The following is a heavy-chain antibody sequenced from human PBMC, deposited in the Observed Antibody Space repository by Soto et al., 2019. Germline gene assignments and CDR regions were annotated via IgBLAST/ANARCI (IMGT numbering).Heavy chain of an antibody. D-gene: IGHD3-3*01. Sequence: GGSLRLSCASSGFTFSSYWMRWVRQAPGRGLESVANIKQDGSEKYYVDSVKGRFTISRDNAKNSLYLQMNSLRAEDTAVYYCAREGYYDFWSGEDYYYGMDVWGQGTPVTVSS. CDR1: GFTFSSYW. J-gene: IGHJ6*01. V-gene: IGHV3-7*03. CDR2: IKQDGSEK. CDR3: AREGYYDFWSGEDYYYGMDV.